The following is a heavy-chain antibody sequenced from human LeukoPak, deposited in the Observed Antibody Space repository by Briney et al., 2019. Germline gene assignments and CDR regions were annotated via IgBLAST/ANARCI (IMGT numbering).Heavy chain of an antibody. J-gene: IGHJ4*02. V-gene: IGHV4-4*07. Sequence: SETLSLTCSVSGGSVNTYYWSWIRQSAGKGLEWIGRISITEGTIYNPSLKSRVSMSVDASKNQVSLKLGSVTAADTAVYYCARLRRDINDWYADDCWGQGTLVTVSS. CDR3: ARLRRDINDWYADDC. D-gene: IGHD6-19*01. CDR1: GGSVNTYY. CDR2: ISITEGT.